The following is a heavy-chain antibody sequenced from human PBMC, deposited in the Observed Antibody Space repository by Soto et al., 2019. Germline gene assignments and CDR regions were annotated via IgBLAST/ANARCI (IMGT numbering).Heavy chain of an antibody. Sequence: QVQLVESGGGVVQSGRSLRLSCAASGFTFGNFGMHWVRQAPGKGLEWVGVIWYDGSNKEYADSVKGRFTFSRDNSKNTVELQMNSLRVEDTAVYYCARDRDWNRSSWHLDLWGRGTLVTVSS. V-gene: IGHV3-33*01. CDR2: IWYDGSNK. D-gene: IGHD1-1*01. CDR3: ARDRDWNRSSWHLDL. J-gene: IGHJ2*01. CDR1: GFTFGNFG.